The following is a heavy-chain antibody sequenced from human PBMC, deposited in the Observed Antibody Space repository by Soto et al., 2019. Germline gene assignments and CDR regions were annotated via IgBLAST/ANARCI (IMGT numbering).Heavy chain of an antibody. J-gene: IGHJ4*02. CDR2: IYYSGST. CDR1: GGSISSYY. CDR3: ARVALGSFWSGYYAY. D-gene: IGHD3-3*01. V-gene: IGHV4-59*01. Sequence: SETLSLTCTVSGGSISSYYWSWIRQPPGKGLEWIGYIYYSGSTNYNPSLKSRVTISVDTSKNQFSLKLSSVTAADTAVYYCARVALGSFWSGYYAYWGQGTLVTVSS.